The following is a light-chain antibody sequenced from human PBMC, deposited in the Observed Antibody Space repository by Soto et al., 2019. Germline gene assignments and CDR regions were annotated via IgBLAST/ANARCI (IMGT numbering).Light chain of an antibody. Sequence: QSALTQPASVSESPGQSIAISCTGSSSDVGGSDHVSWYQQHPGKAPKLMIYKVTNRPSGVSNRCSGSKSGNTASLTISGLQSEYEADYYCSSYTATRTYVFGTGTKLTVL. CDR3: SSYTATRTYV. CDR2: KVT. CDR1: SSDVGGSDH. V-gene: IGLV2-14*01. J-gene: IGLJ1*01.